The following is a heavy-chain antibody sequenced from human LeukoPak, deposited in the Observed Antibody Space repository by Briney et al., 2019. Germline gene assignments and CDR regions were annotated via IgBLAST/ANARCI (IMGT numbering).Heavy chain of an antibody. CDR2: IYYSGST. J-gene: IGHJ4*02. CDR1: GGSISSSTYY. CDR3: ARRDWGQYYFDY. D-gene: IGHD7-27*01. Sequence: PSETLSLTCTVSGGSISSSTYYWGWIRQPPGKGLEWIGSIYYSGSTYYNPSLKSRVTISVDASKNQSSLKLSSVTAADTAVYYCARRDWGQYYFDYWGQGTLVTVSS. V-gene: IGHV4-39*01.